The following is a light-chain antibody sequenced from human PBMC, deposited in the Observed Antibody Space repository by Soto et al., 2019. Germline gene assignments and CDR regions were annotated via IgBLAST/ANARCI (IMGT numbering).Light chain of an antibody. CDR1: QSVSSSY. V-gene: IGKV3-20*01. CDR3: QKYGSSRRT. CDR2: GAS. J-gene: IGKJ1*01. Sequence: EIVLTQSPGTLSLSPGERATLSCRASQSVSSSYLAWYQQKPGQAPRLLIYGASSRATGIPDRFSGSGSGTDFNLTISRLEPEDFAVYYCQKYGSSRRTFGQGTKVEIK.